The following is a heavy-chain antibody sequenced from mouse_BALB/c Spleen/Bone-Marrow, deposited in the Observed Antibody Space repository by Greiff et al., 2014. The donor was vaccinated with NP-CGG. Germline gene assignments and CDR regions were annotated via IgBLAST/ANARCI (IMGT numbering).Heavy chain of an antibody. J-gene: IGHJ4*01. V-gene: IGHV2-9*02. Sequence: QVQLKESGPGLVAPSQSLSITCTVSGFSLTNYGVHWVRQPPGKGLEWLGVIWADGSTNYNSALMSRLSISKDNSKSQVFFKMNSLQTDDAAMYYCARITTDTGAMDYWGQGTSVTVSS. CDR2: IWADGST. CDR1: GFSLTNYG. D-gene: IGHD1-2*01. CDR3: ARITTDTGAMDY.